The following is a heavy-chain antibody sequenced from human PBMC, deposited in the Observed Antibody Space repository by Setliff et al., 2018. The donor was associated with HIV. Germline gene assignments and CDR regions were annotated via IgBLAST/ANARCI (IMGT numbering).Heavy chain of an antibody. CDR1: GGSISSGGYY. CDR2: IYYTGST. J-gene: IGHJ3*02. V-gene: IGHV4-31*03. CDR3: SRDRDYGGNRDAFDI. D-gene: IGHD4-17*01. Sequence: PSETLSLTCTVSGGSISSGGYYWSWIRQHPGKGLEWIGYIYYTGSTYYNPSLKSRLTMSVDASKNQFSLKLSSVTAADTALYYCSRDRDYGGNRDAFDIWGQGIMVTVSS.